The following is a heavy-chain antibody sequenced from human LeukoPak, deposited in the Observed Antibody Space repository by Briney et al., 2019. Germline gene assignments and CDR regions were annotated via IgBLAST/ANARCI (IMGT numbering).Heavy chain of an antibody. Sequence: PGGSLRLSCAASGFTFDDYAMHWVRQAPGKGLEWVSGISWNSGSIGYADSVKGRFTISRDNAKNSLYLQMNSLRAEDTALYYCAKDIWGAVAGNIDYWGQGTLVTVSS. J-gene: IGHJ4*02. D-gene: IGHD6-19*01. V-gene: IGHV3-9*01. CDR2: ISWNSGSI. CDR1: GFTFDDYA. CDR3: AKDIWGAVAGNIDY.